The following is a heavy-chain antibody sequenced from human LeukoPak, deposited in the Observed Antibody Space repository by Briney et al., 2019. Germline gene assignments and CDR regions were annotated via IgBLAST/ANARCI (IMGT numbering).Heavy chain of an antibody. CDR1: GYTLTELS. D-gene: IGHD2-2*02. CDR3: ATDVRCSSTSCYSNYFDY. J-gene: IGHJ4*02. Sequence: ASVKVSCKVSGYTLTELSMHWVRQAPGKGLEWMGGFDPEDGETIYAQKFQGRVTMTEDTSTDTAYTELSSLRSEDTAVYYCATDVRCSSTSCYSNYFDYWGQGTLVTVSS. V-gene: IGHV1-24*01. CDR2: FDPEDGET.